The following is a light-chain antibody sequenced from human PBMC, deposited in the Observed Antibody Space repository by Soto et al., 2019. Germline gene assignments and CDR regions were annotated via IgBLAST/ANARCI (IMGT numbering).Light chain of an antibody. CDR3: QQSYSTPWA. Sequence: DIQMTQSPSSLYASVVDRVTITCRASQSISSYLNWYQQKPGKAPKLLIYAASSLQSGVPSRFSGSGSGTDFTLTISSLQPEDFATYYGQQSYSTPWAFGQGTKVEIK. J-gene: IGKJ1*01. V-gene: IGKV1-39*01. CDR1: QSISSY. CDR2: AAS.